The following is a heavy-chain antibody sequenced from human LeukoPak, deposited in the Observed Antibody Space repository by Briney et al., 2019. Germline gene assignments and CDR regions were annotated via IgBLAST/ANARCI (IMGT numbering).Heavy chain of an antibody. Sequence: SETLSLTCTVSGGSISSSSYYWGWIRQPPGKGLEWIGSIYYSGSTYYNPSLKSRVTISVDTSKNQFSLKLSSVTAADTAVYYCAIPQGAYWGQGTLVTVSS. CDR3: AIPQGAY. V-gene: IGHV4-39*01. D-gene: IGHD4/OR15-4a*01. CDR1: GGSISSSSYY. CDR2: IYYSGST. J-gene: IGHJ4*02.